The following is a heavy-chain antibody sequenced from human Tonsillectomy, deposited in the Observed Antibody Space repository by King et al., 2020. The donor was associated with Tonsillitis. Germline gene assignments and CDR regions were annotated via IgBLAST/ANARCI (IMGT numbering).Heavy chain of an antibody. CDR3: AKDLRYTVGYFDY. D-gene: IGHD3-9*01. CDR1: GFTFSSYA. Sequence: VQLVESGGGLVQPGGSLKLSCAASGFTFSSYAMSWVRQAPGKGLEWVSVISGSGGSTYYADSVKGRFTIARDNSKNALSLQMNSLRAEDTAVYYCAKDLRYTVGYFDYWGQGTLLTVSS. J-gene: IGHJ4*02. CDR2: ISGSGGST. V-gene: IGHV3-23*04.